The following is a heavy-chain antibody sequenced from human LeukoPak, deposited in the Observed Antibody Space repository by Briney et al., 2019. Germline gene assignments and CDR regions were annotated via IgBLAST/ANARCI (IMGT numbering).Heavy chain of an antibody. V-gene: IGHV4-61*02. CDR3: ASQNTMAYAFDI. J-gene: IGHJ3*02. Sequence: SETLSLTCTVSGGSISSGSYYWSWIRQPAGKGLEWIGRIYTSGSTNYNPSLKSRVTISVDTSKNQFSLKLRSVTAADTAVYYCASQNTMAYAFDIWGQGTMVTVSS. CDR2: IYTSGST. D-gene: IGHD3-10*01. CDR1: GGSISSGSYY.